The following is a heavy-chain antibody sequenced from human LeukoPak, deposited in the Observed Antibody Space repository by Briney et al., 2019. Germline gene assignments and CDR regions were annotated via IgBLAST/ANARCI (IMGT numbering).Heavy chain of an antibody. CDR2: INWNGGAT. J-gene: IGHJ4*02. Sequence: GGSLILSCAASGFTFDDYGMTWVRQAPGKGLEWVSGINWNGGATTYADSVKGRFTISRDNAKNSLYLQMNSLRAEDTALYYCARDQFRNYYVSGSYRSDFDYWGQGTLVTVSS. D-gene: IGHD3-10*01. CDR1: GFTFDDYG. CDR3: ARDQFRNYYVSGSYRSDFDY. V-gene: IGHV3-20*04.